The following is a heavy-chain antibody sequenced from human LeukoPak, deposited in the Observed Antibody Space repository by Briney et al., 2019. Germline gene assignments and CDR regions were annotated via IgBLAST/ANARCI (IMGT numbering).Heavy chain of an antibody. CDR1: GFTFSSYS. D-gene: IGHD5-24*01. V-gene: IGHV3-21*01. Sequence: GGSLRLSCAASGFTFSSYSMNWVRQAPGKGLEWVSSISSSSSYIYYADSVKGRFTISRDNAKNSLYLQMNSLRAEDTAVYYCARDRSVGDGFPREFDYWGQGTLVTSPQ. J-gene: IGHJ4*02. CDR2: ISSSSSYI. CDR3: ARDRSVGDGFPREFDY.